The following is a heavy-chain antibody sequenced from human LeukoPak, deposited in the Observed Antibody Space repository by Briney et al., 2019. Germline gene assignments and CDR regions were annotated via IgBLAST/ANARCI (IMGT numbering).Heavy chain of an antibody. D-gene: IGHD3-10*01. Sequence: SETLSLTCTVSGGSISSSYWSWIRQPPGKGLEWIGCIYSSGRTNYNPSLKSRVTLSIDTSRNQFSLKLRSLSATDTAVYYCARFYGSGGYSFDYWGQGTLVTVSS. CDR1: GGSISSSY. CDR3: ARFYGSGGYSFDY. J-gene: IGHJ4*02. CDR2: IYSSGRT. V-gene: IGHV4-59*08.